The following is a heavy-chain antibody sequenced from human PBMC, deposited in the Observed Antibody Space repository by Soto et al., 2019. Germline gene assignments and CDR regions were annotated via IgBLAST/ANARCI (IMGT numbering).Heavy chain of an antibody. CDR2: IYYSGST. V-gene: IGHV4-31*03. D-gene: IGHD4-4*01. J-gene: IGHJ6*02. CDR3: ARDPIETVTTSYYGMDV. Sequence: QVQLQESGPGLVKPSQTLSLTCTVSGASISSAAYYWTWIRQHPGKGLEWIGNIYYSGSTHYNPSLRGRVTISVDTSENQFSLRLSSVTAADTAVYYCARDPIETVTTSYYGMDVWGQGTTVTVSS. CDR1: GASISSAAYY.